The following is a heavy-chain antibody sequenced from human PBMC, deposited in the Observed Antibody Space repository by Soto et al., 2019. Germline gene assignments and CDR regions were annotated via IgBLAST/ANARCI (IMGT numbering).Heavy chain of an antibody. V-gene: IGHV3-23*01. CDR2: ISTTGGTT. Sequence: EVQLLESGGGLVQPGGSLRLSCAASGFTFSTYAMSWVRQAPGKGLEWVSAISTTGGTTYYANSVKGRFTISRDNSKNHLNLQMNSLRAEDTGVYYCGSRPSACYSSETIDYWGQGTLVTVSS. CDR1: GFTFSTYA. CDR3: GSRPSACYSSETIDY. J-gene: IGHJ4*02. D-gene: IGHD6-19*01.